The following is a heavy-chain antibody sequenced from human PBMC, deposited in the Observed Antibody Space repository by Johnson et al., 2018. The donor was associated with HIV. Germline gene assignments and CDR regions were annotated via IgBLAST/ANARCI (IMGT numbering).Heavy chain of an antibody. CDR2: IGTAGDT. CDR1: GFTFSSYA. CDR3: AKERRAPRAFDS. V-gene: IGHV3-13*01. Sequence: VQLVESGGGLVQPGGSLRLSCAASGFTFSSYAMSWVRQAPGKGLEWVSAIGTAGDTYYPGSVKGRFTISRENAKNSLYLQMTSLRAGDTAVYYCAKERRAPRAFDSWGQGTMVTVSS. J-gene: IGHJ3*02. D-gene: IGHD1-26*01.